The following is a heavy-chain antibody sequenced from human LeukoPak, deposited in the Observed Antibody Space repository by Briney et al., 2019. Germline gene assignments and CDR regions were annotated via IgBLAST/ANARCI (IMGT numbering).Heavy chain of an antibody. Sequence: SETLSLTCAVYGGSFSAYYWTWIRQPPGKGLEWIGETNHSGSSNYNSSLRSRVTISVDTSYKQFSLRLSSVTAADTAVYYCAPRGDIEHSYVYGKWFDPWGQGTRVTVSS. CDR1: GGSFSAYY. CDR3: APRGDIEHSYVYGKWFDP. V-gene: IGHV4-34*01. J-gene: IGHJ5*02. D-gene: IGHD5-18*01. CDR2: TNHSGSS.